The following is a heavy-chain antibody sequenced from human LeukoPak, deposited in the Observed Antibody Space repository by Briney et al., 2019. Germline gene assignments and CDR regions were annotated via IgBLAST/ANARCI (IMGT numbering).Heavy chain of an antibody. V-gene: IGHV3-33*01. CDR3: ARGHSGTQDY. CDR1: GFTFSNYG. D-gene: IGHD1-1*01. CDR2: IWDDGSNE. Sequence: QPGRSLRLSCAASGFTFSNYGMHWVRQAPGKGLEWVAVIWDDGSNEYYADSVKGRFTIFRDNRRNTLYLQMNSLRAEDTAVYSCARGHSGTQDYWGQGTLVTVSS. J-gene: IGHJ4*02.